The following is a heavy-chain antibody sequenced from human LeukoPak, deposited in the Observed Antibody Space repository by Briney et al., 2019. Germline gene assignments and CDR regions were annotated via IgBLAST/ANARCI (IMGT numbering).Heavy chain of an antibody. CDR3: ARGPRAAADDY. CDR1: GYTFINFA. CDR2: INAGNGNT. D-gene: IGHD6-13*01. Sequence: ASVKVSCKASGYTFINFAINWGRQAPGQRPEWMGWINAGNGNTKYSQKFQGRVTITRDTSASTAYMELSGLTSEDTAVYYCARGPRAAADDYWGQGTLVTVSS. J-gene: IGHJ4*02. V-gene: IGHV1-3*01.